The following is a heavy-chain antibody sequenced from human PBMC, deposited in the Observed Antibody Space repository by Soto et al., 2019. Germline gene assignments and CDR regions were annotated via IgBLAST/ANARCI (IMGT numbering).Heavy chain of an antibody. CDR2: INPNSGGT. Sequence: VASVKVSCKASGYTFTGYYMHWVRQAPGQGLEWMGWINPNSGGTNYAQKFQGRVTMTRDTSISTAYMELSRLRSDDTAVYYCARLYYDSSGYYSMSFDYWGQGTLVTVSS. CDR1: GYTFTGYY. J-gene: IGHJ4*02. D-gene: IGHD3-22*01. V-gene: IGHV1-2*02. CDR3: ARLYYDSSGYYSMSFDY.